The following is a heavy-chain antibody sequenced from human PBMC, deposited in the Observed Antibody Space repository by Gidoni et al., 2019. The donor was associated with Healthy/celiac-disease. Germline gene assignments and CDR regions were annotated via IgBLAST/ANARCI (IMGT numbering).Heavy chain of an antibody. Sequence: EVQLVESGGGLVEPGRPLRLSCAVSGFTFADSAMHWVRQAPGKGLEWVSGISWNSGSIGYADSVKGRFTISRDNAKKSLYLQMNSLRPEDTALYYCAKDLERRYYYYYGMDVWGQGTTVTVSS. CDR3: AKDLERRYYYYYGMDV. V-gene: IGHV3-9*01. CDR2: ISWNSGSI. D-gene: IGHD3-3*01. J-gene: IGHJ6*02. CDR1: GFTFADSA.